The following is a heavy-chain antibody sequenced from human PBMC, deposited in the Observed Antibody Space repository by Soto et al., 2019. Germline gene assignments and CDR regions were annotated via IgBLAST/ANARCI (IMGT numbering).Heavy chain of an antibody. CDR1: GYTFTSYY. V-gene: IGHV1-2*02. CDR3: ARNYYDSSDRDYLDY. Sequence: ASVKVSCKASGYTFTSYYIHWVRQAPGQGLEWMGWINPITGGTNYAPKFQGRVTMTRDTSITTAYMELSRLRSDDTAVYYCARNYYDSSDRDYLDYWGQGTPVTVSS. D-gene: IGHD3-22*01. J-gene: IGHJ4*02. CDR2: INPITGGT.